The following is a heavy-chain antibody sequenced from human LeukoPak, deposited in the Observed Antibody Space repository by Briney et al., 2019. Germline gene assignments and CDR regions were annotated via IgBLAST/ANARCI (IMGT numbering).Heavy chain of an antibody. CDR1: GGSISRYY. CDR3: ARQVYDSSGYYMGFDY. J-gene: IGHJ4*02. Sequence: PSETLSLTCTVSGGSISRYYWSWIRQPPGKGREGIGYIYYSGSTNYNPSLKSRVTIAVDTSKNQSSLKLSSVTAADTAVYYCARQVYDSSGYYMGFDYWGQGTLVTVSS. CDR2: IYYSGST. V-gene: IGHV4-59*01. D-gene: IGHD3-22*01.